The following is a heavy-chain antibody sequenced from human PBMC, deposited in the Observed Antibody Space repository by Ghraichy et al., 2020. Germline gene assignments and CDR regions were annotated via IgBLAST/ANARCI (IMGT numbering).Heavy chain of an antibody. CDR2: IYYSGST. Sequence: SETLSLTCTVSGGSISSYYWSWIRQPPGKGLEWIGYIYYSGSTNYNPSLKSRVTISVDTSKNQFSLKLSSVTAADTAVYFCGGGSGRKTLAYWGQGTLVTVSS. CDR3: GGGSGRKTLAY. V-gene: IGHV4-59*08. CDR1: GGSISSYY. J-gene: IGHJ4*02. D-gene: IGHD3-10*01.